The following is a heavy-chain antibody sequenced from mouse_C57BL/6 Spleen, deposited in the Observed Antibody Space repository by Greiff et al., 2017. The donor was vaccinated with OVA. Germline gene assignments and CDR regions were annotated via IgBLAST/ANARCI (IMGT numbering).Heavy chain of an antibody. Sequence: QVQLQQPGAELVMPGASVKLSCKASGYTFTSYWMHWVKQRPGQGLEWIGEIDPSDSYTNYNQKFKGKSTLTVDKSSSTAYMQLSSLTSEDSAVYYCATPYGSSHWYVDVWGTGTTVTVSS. CDR3: ATPYGSSHWYVDV. CDR1: GYTFTSYW. CDR2: IDPSDSYT. J-gene: IGHJ1*03. V-gene: IGHV1-69*01. D-gene: IGHD1-1*01.